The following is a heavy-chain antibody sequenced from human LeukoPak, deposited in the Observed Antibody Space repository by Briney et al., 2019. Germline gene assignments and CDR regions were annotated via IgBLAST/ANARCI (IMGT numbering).Heavy chain of an antibody. J-gene: IGHJ4*02. Sequence: GGSLRLSCTASGFTFGDYAMSWFRQAPGKGLEWVGFIRSKAYGGTTEYAASVKGRFTISRDDSKSIAYLQVNSLKTEDTAVYYCTRDRFYYDSSGYSIDYWGQGTLVTVSS. V-gene: IGHV3-49*03. D-gene: IGHD3-22*01. CDR1: GFTFGDYA. CDR3: TRDRFYYDSSGYSIDY. CDR2: IRSKAYGGTT.